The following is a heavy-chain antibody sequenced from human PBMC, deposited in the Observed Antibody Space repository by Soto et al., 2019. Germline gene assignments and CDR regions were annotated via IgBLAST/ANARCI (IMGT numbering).Heavy chain of an antibody. Sequence: QVQLQESGPGLAKPSETLSLTCTVSGGSVSSGSYYWSWIRQPPGKGLEWIGYLYYSGNTNYNPSLKSRVTISVDTSKNQFARKLSSVTAADTAVYYCARVPTGTTWVTSEYWGQGTLVTVSS. D-gene: IGHD1-7*01. CDR1: GGSVSSGSYY. CDR2: LYYSGNT. CDR3: ARVPTGTTWVTSEY. J-gene: IGHJ4*02. V-gene: IGHV4-61*01.